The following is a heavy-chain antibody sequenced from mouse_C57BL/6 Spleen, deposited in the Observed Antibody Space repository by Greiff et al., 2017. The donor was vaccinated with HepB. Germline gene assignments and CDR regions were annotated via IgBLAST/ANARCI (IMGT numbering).Heavy chain of an antibody. CDR3: ARRGTTVVATYYYAMDY. Sequence: QVQLQQPGAELVMPGASVKLSCKASGYTFTSYWMHWVKQRPGQGLEWIGEIDPSDSYTNYNQKFKGKSTLTVDKSSSTAYRQLSSLTSEDSAVYYCARRGTTVVATYYYAMDYWGQGTSVTVSS. V-gene: IGHV1-69*01. CDR1: GYTFTSYW. CDR2: IDPSDSYT. J-gene: IGHJ4*01. D-gene: IGHD1-1*01.